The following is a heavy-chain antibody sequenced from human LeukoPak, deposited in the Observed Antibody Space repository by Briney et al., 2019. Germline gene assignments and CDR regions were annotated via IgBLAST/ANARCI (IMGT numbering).Heavy chain of an antibody. J-gene: IGHJ4*02. D-gene: IGHD3-22*01. CDR2: ISGSGGST. CDR1: GFTFSSYA. Sequence: GGSLRLSCAASGFTFSSYAMSWVRQAPGNGLEWVSAISGSGGSTYYADSVKGRFTISRDNSKNTLYLQMNSLRAEDTAVYYCAKDLNYYDSSGYDTHWGQGTLVTVSS. CDR3: AKDLNYYDSSGYDTH. V-gene: IGHV3-23*01.